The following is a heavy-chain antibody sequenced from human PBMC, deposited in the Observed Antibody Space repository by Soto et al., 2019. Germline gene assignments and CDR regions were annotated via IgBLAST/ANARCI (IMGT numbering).Heavy chain of an antibody. CDR2: IIPILGIA. J-gene: IGHJ4*02. CDR3: ALEYYYDSSGYYH. Sequence: GASVKVSCKASGYTFTSYGISWVRQAPGQGLEWMGRIIPILGIANYAQKFQGRVTITADKSTSTAYMELSSLRSEDTAVYYCALEYYYDSSGYYHWGQGTLVTVSS. V-gene: IGHV1-69*04. D-gene: IGHD3-22*01. CDR1: GYTFTSYG.